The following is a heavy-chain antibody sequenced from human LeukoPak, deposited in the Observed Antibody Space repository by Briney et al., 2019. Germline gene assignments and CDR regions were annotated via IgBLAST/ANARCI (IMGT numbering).Heavy chain of an antibody. D-gene: IGHD3-3*01. Sequence: PGGSLRLSCAASGFTFSSYGMHWVRQAPGKGLEWVAVIWYDGSNKYYADSVKGRFTISRDNSKNTLYLQMNSLRAEDTAVYYCARSFDFWSGSYYFDYWGQGTLVTVSS. CDR2: IWYDGSNK. CDR3: ARSFDFWSGSYYFDY. CDR1: GFTFSSYG. V-gene: IGHV3-33*01. J-gene: IGHJ4*02.